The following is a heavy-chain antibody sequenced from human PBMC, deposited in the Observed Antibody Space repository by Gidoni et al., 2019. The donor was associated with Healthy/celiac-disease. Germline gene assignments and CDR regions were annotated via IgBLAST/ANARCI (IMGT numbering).Heavy chain of an antibody. D-gene: IGHD6-13*01. CDR3: ARAIFLPFSRIAAAALDY. CDR1: GGSISSSNW. V-gene: IGHV4-4*02. Sequence: QVQLQESGPGLVKPSGTLSLTCAVSGGSISSSNWWSWVRQPPGKGLEWIGEIYHSGSTNYNPSLKSRVTISVDKSKNQFSLKLSSVTAADTAVYYCARAIFLPFSRIAAAALDYWGQGTLVTVSS. J-gene: IGHJ4*02. CDR2: IYHSGST.